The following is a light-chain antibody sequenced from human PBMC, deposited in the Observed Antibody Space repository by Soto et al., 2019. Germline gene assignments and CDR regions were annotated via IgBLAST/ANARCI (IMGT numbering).Light chain of an antibody. J-gene: IGKJ2*01. Sequence: DIHLTPSPLSVSASVGDRVTITCRASQTITTYLNWYQQKRGRAPKLLIYDASNLQSAVPSTFSGSGSGTDSTLTVSSLQPDDLATYECQQSYTMPYTFGQGNKLES. CDR2: DAS. CDR3: QQSYTMPYT. CDR1: QTITTY. V-gene: IGKV1-39*01.